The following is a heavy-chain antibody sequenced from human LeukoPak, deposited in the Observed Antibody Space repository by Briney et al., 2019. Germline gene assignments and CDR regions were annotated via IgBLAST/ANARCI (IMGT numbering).Heavy chain of an antibody. CDR3: ASLRGIAAASYYFDY. J-gene: IGHJ4*02. D-gene: IGHD6-13*01. V-gene: IGHV4-34*01. CDR2: INHSGST. CDR1: GGSFSGYY. Sequence: SETLSLTCAVYGGSFSGYYWSWIRQPPGKGLEWIGEINHSGSTNYNPSLKSRVTISVDTSKNQFSLKLGSVTAADTAVYYCASLRGIAAASYYFDYWGQGTLVTVSS.